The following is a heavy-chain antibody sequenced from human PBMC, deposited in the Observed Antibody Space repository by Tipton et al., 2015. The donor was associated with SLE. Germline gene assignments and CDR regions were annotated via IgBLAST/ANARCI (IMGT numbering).Heavy chain of an antibody. CDR3: TRSMRGFSSGWCLDY. Sequence: TLSLTCTVSGGSISSSSYYWGWIRQPPGKGLEWIGSIYYSGSTYYNPSLKSRVTISVDTSKNQFSLKLSSVTAADTAMYYCTRSMRGFSSGWCLDYWGQGTLVTVSS. CDR1: GGSISSSSYY. J-gene: IGHJ4*02. V-gene: IGHV4-39*07. D-gene: IGHD6-19*01. CDR2: IYYSGST.